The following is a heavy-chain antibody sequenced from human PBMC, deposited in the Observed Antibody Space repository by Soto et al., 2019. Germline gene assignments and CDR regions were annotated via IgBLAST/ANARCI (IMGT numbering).Heavy chain of an antibody. J-gene: IGHJ4*02. V-gene: IGHV3-33*01. Sequence: QVQLVESGGGVVQPGRSLRLSCVASGFTFSHYGMHWVRQAPGKGLEWVAATWYDGSNEYYADSVKGRFTISRDNSKNMLYLQMNSLRAEDTAVYYCARDMTTDIGGYWGQGTLVTVSS. CDR3: ARDMTTDIGGY. CDR1: GFTFSHYG. CDR2: TWYDGSNE.